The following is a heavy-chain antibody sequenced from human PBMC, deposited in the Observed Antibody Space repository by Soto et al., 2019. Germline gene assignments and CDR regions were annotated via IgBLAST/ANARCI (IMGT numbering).Heavy chain of an antibody. Sequence: GGSLRLSCVASGFTFSSYAMSWVRQAPGKGLEWISAISGSGASTYYADSVKGRFTISRDNSKNTLYLQMNSLRAEDTAVYYCAKVPSSSWFTGQGWFDPWGQGTLVTVSS. J-gene: IGHJ5*02. V-gene: IGHV3-23*01. CDR3: AKVPSSSWFTGQGWFDP. CDR1: GFTFSSYA. CDR2: ISGSGAST. D-gene: IGHD6-13*01.